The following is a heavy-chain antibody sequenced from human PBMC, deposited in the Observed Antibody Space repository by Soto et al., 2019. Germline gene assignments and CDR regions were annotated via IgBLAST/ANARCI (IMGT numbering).Heavy chain of an antibody. D-gene: IGHD3-22*01. CDR2: IWYDGSNK. CDR3: ARDESKGYYDSSGYSPFDY. Sequence: QVQLVESGGGVVQPGRSLRLSCAASGFTFSSYGMHWVRQAPGKGLEWVAVIWYDGSNKYYADSVKGRFTISRDNSKNTLYLQMNSLRAEDTAVYYCARDESKGYYDSSGYSPFDYWGQGTLVTVSS. CDR1: GFTFSSYG. J-gene: IGHJ4*02. V-gene: IGHV3-33*01.